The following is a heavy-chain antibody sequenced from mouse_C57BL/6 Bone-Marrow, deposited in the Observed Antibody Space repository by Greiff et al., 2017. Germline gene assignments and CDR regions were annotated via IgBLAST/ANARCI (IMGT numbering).Heavy chain of an antibody. CDR2: INPNNGGT. J-gene: IGHJ2*01. V-gene: IGHV1-18*01. D-gene: IGHD1-1*01. CDR3: ARRFYGSSYYYFDY. CDR1: GYTFTDYN. Sequence: VQLQQSGPELVKPGASVKIPCKASGYTFTDYNMDWVKQSHGTSLEWIGDINPNNGGTIYNQKFKGKATLTVDKSSSTAYMELRSLTSEDTAVYYCARRFYGSSYYYFDYWGQGTTLTVSS.